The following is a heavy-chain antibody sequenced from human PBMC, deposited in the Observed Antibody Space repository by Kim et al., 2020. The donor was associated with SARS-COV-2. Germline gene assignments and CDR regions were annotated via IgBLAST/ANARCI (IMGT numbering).Heavy chain of an antibody. CDR2: MNPNSGNT. CDR1: GYTFTSYD. CDR3: ARESSLAVSTAGTRNYYYYGMDV. D-gene: IGHD6-19*01. V-gene: IGHV1-8*01. J-gene: IGHJ6*02. Sequence: ASVKVSCKASGYTFTSYDINWVRQATGQGLEWMGWMNPNSGNTGYAQKFQGRVTMTRNTSISTAYMELSSLRSEDTAVYYCARESSLAVSTAGTRNYYYYGMDVWGQGTTVTVSS.